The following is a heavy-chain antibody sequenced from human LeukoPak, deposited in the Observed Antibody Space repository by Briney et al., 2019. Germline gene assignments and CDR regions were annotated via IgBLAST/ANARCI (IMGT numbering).Heavy chain of an antibody. Sequence: SETLSLTCTVSGGSISSYYWSWIRQPPGKGLEWIGYIYYSGSTNYNPSLKSRVTISVDTSKNQFSLKPSSVTAADTAVYYCARGTYDSSGYYSDYWGQGTLVTVSS. CDR1: GGSISSYY. V-gene: IGHV4-59*01. CDR2: IYYSGST. D-gene: IGHD3-22*01. J-gene: IGHJ4*02. CDR3: ARGTYDSSGYYSDY.